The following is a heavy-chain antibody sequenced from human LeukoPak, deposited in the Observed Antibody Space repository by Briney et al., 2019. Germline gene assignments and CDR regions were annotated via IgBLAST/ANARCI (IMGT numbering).Heavy chain of an antibody. CDR3: VRDSDTFRYFNR. V-gene: IGHV4-39*07. D-gene: IGHD3-9*01. Sequence: PSETLSLTCTVSGGSISSTSYYWGWIRQPPGKGLEWIGSIFPSGNTDYNPSLRSRLTISLDKSKNQFSLNLKSVTAADTAVYYCVRDSDTFRYFNRWGQGTLVSVSS. J-gene: IGHJ4*02. CDR2: IFPSGNT. CDR1: GGSISSTSYY.